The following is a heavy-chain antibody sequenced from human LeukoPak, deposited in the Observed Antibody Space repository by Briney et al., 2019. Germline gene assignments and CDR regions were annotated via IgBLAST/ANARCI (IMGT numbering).Heavy chain of an antibody. D-gene: IGHD3-3*01. CDR2: INPNSGGT. Sequence: ASVKVSCKASGYTFTGYYMHWVRQAPGQGLEWMGWINPNSGGTNYAQKFQGRVTMTRDTSISTAYMELSRLRSDDTAVYYCARDRIRITIEYPDYWGQGTLVTVSS. CDR3: ARDRIRITIEYPDY. V-gene: IGHV1-2*02. J-gene: IGHJ4*02. CDR1: GYTFTGYY.